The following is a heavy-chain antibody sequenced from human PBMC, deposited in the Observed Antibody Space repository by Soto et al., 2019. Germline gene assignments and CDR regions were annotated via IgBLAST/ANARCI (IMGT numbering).Heavy chain of an antibody. CDR3: AKDEVFTTVGGAFDI. V-gene: IGHV3-23*01. CDR2: ISGSGGST. CDR1: GFTFSSYA. J-gene: IGHJ3*02. Sequence: GGSLRLSCAASGFTFSSYAMSWVRQAPGKGLEWVSAISGSGGSTYYADSVKGRFTISRDNSKNTLYLQMNRLRAEDTAVYYCAKDEVFTTVGGAFDIWGQGTMVTVSS. D-gene: IGHD3-22*01.